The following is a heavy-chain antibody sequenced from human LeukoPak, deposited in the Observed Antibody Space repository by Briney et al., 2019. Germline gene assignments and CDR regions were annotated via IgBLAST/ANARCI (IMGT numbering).Heavy chain of an antibody. J-gene: IGHJ6*03. V-gene: IGHV3-20*04. CDR1: GFSFDDLD. D-gene: IGHD6-6*01. Sequence: RPGGSLRLSCAASGFSFDDLDMTWVRQVPGKGLEWVAGINWNGASTGYADSVRGRFTISRDNAKNSLYLQMNSLRAEDTALYYCARAVCPTIKFCDSSYFMDVWGKGTTVNVS. CDR3: ARAVCPTIKFCDSSYFMDV. CDR2: INWNGAST.